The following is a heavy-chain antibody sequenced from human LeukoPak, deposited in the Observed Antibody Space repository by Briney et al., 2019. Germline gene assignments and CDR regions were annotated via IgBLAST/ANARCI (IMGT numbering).Heavy chain of an antibody. CDR3: ARDGYYYDSSGYYGKFDY. CDR1: GYTFTSYD. J-gene: IGHJ4*02. D-gene: IGHD3-22*01. V-gene: IGHV1-8*01. Sequence: ASVKVSCKASGYTFTSYDINWVRQATGQGLEWMGWMNPNSGNTGYAQKFQGRVTISADESTSTAYMELSSLRSEDTAVYYCARDGYYYDSSGYYGKFDYWGQGTLVTVSS. CDR2: MNPNSGNT.